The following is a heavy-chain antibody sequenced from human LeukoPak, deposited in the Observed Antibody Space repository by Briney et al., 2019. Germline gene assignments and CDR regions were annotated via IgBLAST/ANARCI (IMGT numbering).Heavy chain of an antibody. J-gene: IGHJ3*02. CDR2: IKNKADGGTT. V-gene: IGHV3-15*01. CDR3: TRVKIVVVIHDAFDI. D-gene: IGHD3-22*01. CDR1: GLTFSNAW. Sequence: GGSLRLSCAASGLTFSNAWMSWVRQAPGKGLEWVGRIKNKADGGTTDYAAPVKGRFTISRDDSRNTLYLQMNSLKTEDTAVYYCTRVKIVVVIHDAFDIWGQGTMVTVSS.